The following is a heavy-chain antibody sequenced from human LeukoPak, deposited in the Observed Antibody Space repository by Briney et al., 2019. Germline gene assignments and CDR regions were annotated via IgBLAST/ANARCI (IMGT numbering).Heavy chain of an antibody. V-gene: IGHV4-39*02. CDR2: THYSGIT. CDR1: GGSISSYY. J-gene: IGHJ3*02. D-gene: IGHD4-23*01. Sequence: SETLSLTCTVSGGSISSYYWGWIRQPPGKGLEWIGSTHYSGITYYNPSLKSRVTISVDTSKNQISLKVSSVTAADTSVYYCAREDDGNTDDAFDIWGQGTMVTVSS. CDR3: AREDDGNTDDAFDI.